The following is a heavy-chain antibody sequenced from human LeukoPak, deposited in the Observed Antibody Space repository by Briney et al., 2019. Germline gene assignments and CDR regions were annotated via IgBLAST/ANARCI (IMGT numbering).Heavy chain of an antibody. Sequence: PGGSLRLSCAASGFTFSSYWMHWVHQAPGKGLVWVSRINSDGSRTDYADSVKGRFTISRDNAKNTLYLQVNSLAAEDTAIYYCVRSFDIWGQGTMITVSS. CDR2: INSDGSRT. CDR1: GFTFSSYW. J-gene: IGHJ3*02. V-gene: IGHV3-74*01. CDR3: VRSFDI.